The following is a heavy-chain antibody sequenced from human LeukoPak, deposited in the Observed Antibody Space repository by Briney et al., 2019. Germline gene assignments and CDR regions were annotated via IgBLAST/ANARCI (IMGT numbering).Heavy chain of an antibody. D-gene: IGHD3-10*01. CDR3: ATIKVRANNYDTDGFEY. V-gene: IGHV3-30*03. CDR2: ISYDGSNK. CDR1: GFTFSSYG. J-gene: IGHJ4*02. Sequence: GGSLRLSCAPSGFTFSSYGMHWVRQAPGKGLEWVSLISYDGSNKYYADSVKGRFTISRDNSKNTLYLQMNSLRAEDTAVYYCATIKVRANNYDTDGFEYWGQGALVTVSS.